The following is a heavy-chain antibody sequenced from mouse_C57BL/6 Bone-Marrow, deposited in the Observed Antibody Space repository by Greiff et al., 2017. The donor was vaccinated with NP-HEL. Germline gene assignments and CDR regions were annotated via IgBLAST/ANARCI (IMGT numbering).Heavy chain of an antibody. CDR2: IDPEDGET. CDR3: ARRDGPAWFAY. D-gene: IGHD2-3*01. CDR1: GFNIKDYY. J-gene: IGHJ3*01. V-gene: IGHV14-2*01. Sequence: EVKVVESGAELVKPGASVKLSCTASGFNIKDYYMHWVKQRPEQGLEWIGSIDPEDGETKYAPKFQGKATITADTSSNTAYLQLSSLTSEDTAVYYCARRDGPAWFAYWGQGTLVTVSA.